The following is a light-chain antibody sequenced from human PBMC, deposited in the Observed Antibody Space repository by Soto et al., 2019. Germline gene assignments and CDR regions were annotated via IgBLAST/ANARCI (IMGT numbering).Light chain of an antibody. CDR1: QSVGSN. CDR3: LQSNKWPLT. V-gene: IGKV3-15*01. Sequence: EVVMTQFPATLSVSPGERATLSCRASQSVGSNLAWYQQKSGQAPRRLIYGASTRATGLAARFSGSGSGTEFTLTISSLQSADFAVYYCLQSNKWPLTFGQGTKVDIK. J-gene: IGKJ1*01. CDR2: GAS.